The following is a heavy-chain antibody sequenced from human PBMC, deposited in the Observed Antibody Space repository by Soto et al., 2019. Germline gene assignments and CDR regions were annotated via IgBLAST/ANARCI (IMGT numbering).Heavy chain of an antibody. J-gene: IGHJ4*02. V-gene: IGHV3-23*01. Sequence: GGSLRLSCAASGFTFSSYAMSWVRQAPGKGLEWVSAIRGSGGSTYYADSVKGRFTISRDNSKNTLYLQMNSLRAEDTAVYYCAKAPGRIVVVPAAIVFDYWGQGTLVTVSS. CDR1: GFTFSSYA. CDR3: AKAPGRIVVVPAAIVFDY. CDR2: IRGSGGST. D-gene: IGHD2-2*01.